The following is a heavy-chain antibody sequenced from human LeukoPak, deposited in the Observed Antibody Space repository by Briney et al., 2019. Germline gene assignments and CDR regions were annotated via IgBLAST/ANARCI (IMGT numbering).Heavy chain of an antibody. V-gene: IGHV4-39*01. D-gene: IGHD6-6*01. CDR3: AGPIATRVGGNWFDP. Sequence: PSETLSLTCTVSGVSISSSSYCWGRMGPPPGTGLEWVGSIYYSGSTYYNPSLKSRVTIYVDKSKNQFSLKLSSVAAADTAVYYCAGPIATRVGGNWFDPWGQGTLVTVSS. J-gene: IGHJ5*01. CDR2: IYYSGST. CDR1: GVSISSSSYC.